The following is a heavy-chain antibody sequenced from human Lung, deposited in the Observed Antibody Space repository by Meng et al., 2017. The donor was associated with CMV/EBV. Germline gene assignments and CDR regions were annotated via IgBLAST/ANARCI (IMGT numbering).Heavy chain of an antibody. CDR2: TYYRSKWYN. CDR3: VRGSNTWYTYWFFDL. Sequence: VSRNSAAWNWIRQSPSRGLEWLGRTYYRSKWYNDYAVSVKSRITINPDTSKNHFSLHLNSVTPDDTAVYYCVRGSNTWYTYWFFDLWGRGTLVTVSS. V-gene: IGHV6-1*01. CDR1: VSRNSAA. D-gene: IGHD6-13*01. J-gene: IGHJ2*01.